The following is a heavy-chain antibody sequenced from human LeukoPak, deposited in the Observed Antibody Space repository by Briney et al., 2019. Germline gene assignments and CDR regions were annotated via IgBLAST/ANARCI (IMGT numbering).Heavy chain of an antibody. D-gene: IGHD2-2*01. J-gene: IGHJ5*02. CDR3: ARGQVPAARGYNWFDP. CDR2: INARGDT. CDR1: GWSFNDYY. Sequence: SETLSLTCAVYGWSFNDYYWNWIRQPPGKGLEWIGEINARGDTNYNPSLKSRVTVSVDTSKKQFSLRLTSMIAADTALYYCARGQVPAARGYNWFDPWGQGTLVTVSS. V-gene: IGHV4-34*01.